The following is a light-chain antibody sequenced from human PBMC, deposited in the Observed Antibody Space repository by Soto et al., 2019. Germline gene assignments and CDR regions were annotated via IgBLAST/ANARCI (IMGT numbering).Light chain of an antibody. CDR1: QSISNY. Sequence: DIPMTQSPSSLSASVGDRVTINCRASQSISNYLNWYQHQPGKAPKLLIFSASNLHSGVPSRFSGSGSGTAFTLTISSLQPEDFTTYYCQQSFSAPGTFGGGTRIDIK. CDR3: QQSFSAPGT. J-gene: IGKJ4*01. V-gene: IGKV1-39*01. CDR2: SAS.